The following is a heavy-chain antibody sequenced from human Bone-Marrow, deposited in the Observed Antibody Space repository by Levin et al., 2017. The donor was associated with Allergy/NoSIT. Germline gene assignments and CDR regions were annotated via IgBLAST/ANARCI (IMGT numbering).Heavy chain of an antibody. V-gene: IGHV4-34*01. Sequence: PSETLSLTCAVYGGSFSGYYWSWIRQPPGKGLEWIGEINHSGSTNYNPSLKSRVTISVDTSKNQFSLKLSSVTAADTAVYYCARLFEPYYDILTGYYNVGFDYWGQGTLVTVSS. CDR2: INHSGST. CDR1: GGSFSGYY. J-gene: IGHJ4*02. CDR3: ARLFEPYYDILTGYYNVGFDY. D-gene: IGHD3-9*01.